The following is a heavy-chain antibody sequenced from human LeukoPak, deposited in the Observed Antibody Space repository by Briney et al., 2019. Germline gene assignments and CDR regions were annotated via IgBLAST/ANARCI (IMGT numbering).Heavy chain of an antibody. CDR2: IYPGDSDT. D-gene: IGHD2-2*01. CDR1: GYSFTSYW. V-gene: IGHV5-51*01. Sequence: GESLKISCEGSGYSFTSYWIGWVRQMPGKGLEWMGIIYPGDSDTRYSPSFQGQVTISADKSIITAYLQWSSLKASDTAMYYCARRFCSSTSCYLTPFDYWGQGTLVTVSS. J-gene: IGHJ4*02. CDR3: ARRFCSSTSCYLTPFDY.